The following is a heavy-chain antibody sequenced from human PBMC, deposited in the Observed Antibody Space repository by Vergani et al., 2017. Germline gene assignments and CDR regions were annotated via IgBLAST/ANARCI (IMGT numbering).Heavy chain of an antibody. J-gene: IGHJ4*02. V-gene: IGHV3-30*18. CDR2: ISYDGSNK. CDR1: GFTFSSYG. Sequence: QVQLVESGGGVVQPGRSLRLSCAASGFTFSSYGMHWVRQAPGKGLEWVAVISYDGSNKYYSDSVKDRFTISRYNSKKTLLLQMNSLRAEETSVYYGAKRKVGGYDYVFYYGGQGTLVTVSS. D-gene: IGHD5-12*01. CDR3: AKRKVGGYDYVFYY.